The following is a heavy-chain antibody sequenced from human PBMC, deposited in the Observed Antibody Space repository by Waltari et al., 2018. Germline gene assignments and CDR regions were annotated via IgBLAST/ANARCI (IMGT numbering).Heavy chain of an antibody. V-gene: IGHV4-61*02. J-gene: IGHJ3*02. CDR3: ARSRAGTPKSGAFDI. Sequence: QVQLQESGPGLVKPSQTLSLTCTVSGGSISSGSYYWSWIRQPAGKGLEWIGRIYTSGSTNYNPSLKSRVTISVDTSKNQFSLKLSSVTAADTAVYYCARSRAGTPKSGAFDIWGQGTMVTVSS. CDR2: IYTSGST. D-gene: IGHD6-19*01. CDR1: GGSISSGSYY.